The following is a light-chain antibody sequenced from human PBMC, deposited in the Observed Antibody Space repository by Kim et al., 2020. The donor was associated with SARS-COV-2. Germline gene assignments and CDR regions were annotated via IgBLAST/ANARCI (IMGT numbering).Light chain of an antibody. V-gene: IGKV3-20*01. CDR3: QQYGSSPVT. Sequence: EIVLTQSPGTLSLSPGERATLSCRASQSISSSYLAWYQQKLGLAPSLLIYDASSRATGIPDRFSGSGSGTDFTLTISRLEPEDFAVYYCQQYGSSPVTFGQGTKVDIK. CDR2: DAS. CDR1: QSISSSY. J-gene: IGKJ1*01.